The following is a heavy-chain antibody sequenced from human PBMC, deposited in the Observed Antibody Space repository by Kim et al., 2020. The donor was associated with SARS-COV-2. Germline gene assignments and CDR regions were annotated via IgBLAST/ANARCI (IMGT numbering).Heavy chain of an antibody. CDR1: GFTFSSYG. CDR2: ISYDGSNK. CDR3: AKEKYYDSSGYYDPGAFDI. J-gene: IGHJ3*02. Sequence: GGSLRLSCAASGFTFSSYGMHWVRQAPGKGLEWVAVISYDGSNKYYADSVKGRFTISRDNSKNTLYLQMNSLRAEDTSVYYCAKEKYYDSSGYYDPGAFDIWGPGTMVTVSS. V-gene: IGHV3-30*18. D-gene: IGHD3-22*01.